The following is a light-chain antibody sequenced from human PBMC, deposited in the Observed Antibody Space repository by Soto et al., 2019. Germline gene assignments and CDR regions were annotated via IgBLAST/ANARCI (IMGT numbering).Light chain of an antibody. CDR3: SSYTSSTAYV. CDR2: DVT. V-gene: IGLV2-14*01. J-gene: IGLJ1*01. Sequence: QSVLSQPASVSGSPGQSITISCTGTSSDVGGFEYVSWYQHQPGKAPKLIIYDVTKRPSGVSNRFSGSKSGNTASLTISGIQAEDEGDYYCSSYTSSTAYVFGTGTKVTV. CDR1: SSDVGGFEY.